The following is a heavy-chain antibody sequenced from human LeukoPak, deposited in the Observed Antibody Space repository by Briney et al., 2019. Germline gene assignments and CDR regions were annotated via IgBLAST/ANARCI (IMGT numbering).Heavy chain of an antibody. CDR2: INPSAGST. CDR3: ARGDYYDSSGYSHTDY. V-gene: IGHV1-46*01. D-gene: IGHD3-22*01. J-gene: IGHJ4*02. CDR1: AYTFTSYY. Sequence: PSVKVSCKASAYTFTSYYIRWVRQAPGQGLEQKGIINPSAGSTSYAQRFQGRVTMTRDTSTNTVYMELSSLRSEDTAVYYCARGDYYDSSGYSHTDYWGQGTLVTVSS.